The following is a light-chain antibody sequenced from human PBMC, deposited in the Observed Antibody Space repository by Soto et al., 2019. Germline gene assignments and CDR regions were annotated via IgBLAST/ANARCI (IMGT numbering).Light chain of an antibody. Sequence: DIQMTQCPSILSASVGDRVTIICRASQSVSTRLAWYQQKPGKAPKVLIYDASSWAGGVPSRFTGSGSGTEFTLTINSLQPDDFATYYCQQYSVYWTFGQGTKVDIK. CDR1: QSVSTR. CDR2: DAS. V-gene: IGKV1-5*02. CDR3: QQYSVYWT. J-gene: IGKJ1*01.